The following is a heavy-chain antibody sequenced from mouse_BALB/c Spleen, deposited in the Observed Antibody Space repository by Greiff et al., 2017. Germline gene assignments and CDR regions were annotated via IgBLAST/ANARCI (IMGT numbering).Heavy chain of an antibody. CDR3: AKDGSSGAWFAY. V-gene: IGHV1-9*01. D-gene: IGHD3-1*01. CDR2: ILPGSGST. Sequence: VKLVESGAELMKPGASVKISCKATGYTFSSYWIEWVKQRPGHGLEWIGEILPGSGSTNYNEKFKGKATFTADTSSNTAYMQLSSLTSEDSAVYYCAKDGSSGAWFAYWGQGTLVTVSA. J-gene: IGHJ3*01. CDR1: GYTFSSYW.